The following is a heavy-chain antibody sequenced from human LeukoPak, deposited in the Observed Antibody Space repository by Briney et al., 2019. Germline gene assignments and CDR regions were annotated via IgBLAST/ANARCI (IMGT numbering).Heavy chain of an antibody. CDR1: GFTFSNYW. D-gene: IGHD5-24*01. CDR3: XTAGNYRFDY. CDR2: INADGSTI. V-gene: IGHV3-74*01. J-gene: IGHJ4*02. Sequence: GGSLRLSCAASGFTFSNYWMHWVRQAPGKGLVWVSRINADGSTINYADSVKGRFTISRDNAKNTLYLQMNSLTAEDTALYYCXTAGNYRFDYWGQGILVTVSS.